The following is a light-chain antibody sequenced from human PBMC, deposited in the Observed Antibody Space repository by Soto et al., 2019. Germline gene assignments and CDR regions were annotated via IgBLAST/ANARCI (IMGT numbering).Light chain of an antibody. CDR1: SSDVGGYNF. J-gene: IGLJ2*01. CDR3: SSYAGNNNFVF. Sequence: QSALTQPPSASGSPGQSVTIYCTGTSSDVGGYNFVSWYQQHPGKAPKLIIYEVSKRPSGVPDRFSGSKSDNTASLTVSGLQAEDEADYYCSSYAGNNNFVFFGGGTKLTVL. CDR2: EVS. V-gene: IGLV2-8*01.